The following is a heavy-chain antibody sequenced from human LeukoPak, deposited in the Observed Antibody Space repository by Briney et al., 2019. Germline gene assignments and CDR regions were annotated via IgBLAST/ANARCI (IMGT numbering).Heavy chain of an antibody. V-gene: IGHV3-20*04. CDR3: ARDLYGNSGY. Sequence: GGSLRLSCAASGFIFDDYAMNWVRQAPGKGLEWVSGINWNGGSTGYADSVKGRFTISRDNAKNSLYLQMNSLRADDTALYYCARDLYGNSGYWGQGTLVTVSS. CDR1: GFIFDDYA. J-gene: IGHJ4*02. CDR2: INWNGGST. D-gene: IGHD4-23*01.